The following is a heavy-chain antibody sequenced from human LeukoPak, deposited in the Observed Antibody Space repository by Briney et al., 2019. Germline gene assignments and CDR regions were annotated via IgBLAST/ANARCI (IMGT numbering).Heavy chain of an antibody. J-gene: IGHJ4*02. D-gene: IGHD6-13*01. CDR1: GYTFTSYA. V-gene: IGHV1-3*01. CDR3: ARESAYSSSGRRFDY. Sequence: GASVTVSCKASGYTFTSYAMHWVRQAPGQRLEWMGWINAGNGNTKYSQKFQGRVTITRDTSASTAYMELSSLRSEDTAVYYCARESAYSSSGRRFDYGGQGTLVTVSA. CDR2: INAGNGNT.